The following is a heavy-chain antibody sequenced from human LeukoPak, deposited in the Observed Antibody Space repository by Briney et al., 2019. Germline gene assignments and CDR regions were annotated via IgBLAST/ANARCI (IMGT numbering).Heavy chain of an antibody. CDR3: ARDGVIRYDFWSGYYSLYDAFDI. CDR2: IYYSGST. J-gene: IGHJ3*02. CDR1: GGSISSSSYY. V-gene: IGHV4-39*07. Sequence: SETLSLTCTVSGGSISSSSYYWGWIRQPPGKGLEWIGSIYYSGSTYYNPSLKSRVTISVDTSKNQFSLKLSSVTAADTAVYYCARDGVIRYDFWSGYYSLYDAFDIWGQGTMVTVSS. D-gene: IGHD3-3*01.